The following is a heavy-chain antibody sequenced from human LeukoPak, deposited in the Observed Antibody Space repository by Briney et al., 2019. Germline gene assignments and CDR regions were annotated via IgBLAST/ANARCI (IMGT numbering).Heavy chain of an antibody. CDR3: AKDLDKYLLPSHYYYYGLDV. CDR1: GFTFSGYA. D-gene: IGHD2-2*01. V-gene: IGHV3-23*01. J-gene: IGHJ6*02. Sequence: GGSLRLSCSSSGFTFSGYAMSWLRQAPGKGLDWVSAISLSGSGTYYADSVKGRFTISRDNFKNILYLQMNSLRPEDTAVYHCAKDLDKYLLPSHYYYYGLDVWGQGTTVTVSS. CDR2: ISLSGSGT.